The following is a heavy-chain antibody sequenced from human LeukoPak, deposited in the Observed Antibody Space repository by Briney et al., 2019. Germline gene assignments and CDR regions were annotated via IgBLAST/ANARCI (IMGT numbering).Heavy chain of an antibody. CDR2: ISYDGSNK. CDR3: AKEGITIFGVVIEGGYFDL. D-gene: IGHD3-3*01. Sequence: GGSLRLSCAASGFTFSSYGMHWVRQAPGKGLEWVAVISYDGSNKYYADSVKGRFTISRDNSKNTLYLQMNSLRAVDTAVYYCAKEGITIFGVVIEGGYFDLWGRGTLVTVSS. J-gene: IGHJ2*01. V-gene: IGHV3-30*18. CDR1: GFTFSSYG.